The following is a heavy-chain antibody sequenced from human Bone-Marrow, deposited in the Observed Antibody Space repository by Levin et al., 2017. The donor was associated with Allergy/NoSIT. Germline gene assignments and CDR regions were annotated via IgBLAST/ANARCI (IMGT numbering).Heavy chain of an antibody. V-gene: IGHV3-30*18. CDR2: ISYDGTKR. D-gene: IGHD3-9*01. CDR1: GFTFNTFG. Sequence: PGGSLRLSCAASGFTFNTFGMHWVRQAPGKGLEWLAVISYDGTKRYYADSVKGRFTISRDNSKNTLYLQMKGLRTEDTAMYYCAKGMTDWYYCYYGVDVWGQGTTVTVSS. CDR3: AKGMTDWYYCYYGVDV. J-gene: IGHJ6*02.